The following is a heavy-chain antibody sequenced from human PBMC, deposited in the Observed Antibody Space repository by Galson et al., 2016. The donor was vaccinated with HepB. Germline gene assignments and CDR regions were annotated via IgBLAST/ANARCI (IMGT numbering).Heavy chain of an antibody. D-gene: IGHD3-10*01. CDR1: GGSINSGNYY. V-gene: IGHV4-31*03. J-gene: IGHJ4*02. CDR2: IFYTGSS. CDR3: GRVRGRLTDY. Sequence: LSLTCTVSGGSINSGNYYWNWIRQHPVRGLEWIGYIFYTGSSHYNPSLESRVSMSVDTSKSQFSLRLTSVTAADPAVYFCGRVRGRLTDYWGQGTLVTVSS.